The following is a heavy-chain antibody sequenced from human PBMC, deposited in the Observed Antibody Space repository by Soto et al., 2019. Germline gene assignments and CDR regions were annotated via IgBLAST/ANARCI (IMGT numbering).Heavy chain of an antibody. CDR2: IYSGGST. V-gene: IGHV3-53*04. CDR3: ARYCSGGSCSQRGFDP. CDR1: GFTVSSNY. Sequence: GGSLRLSCAASGFTVSSNYMSWVRQAPGKGLEWVSVIYSGGSTYYADSVKGRFTISRHNSKNTLYLQMNSLRAEDTAVYYCARYCSGGSCSQRGFDPWGQGTLVTVSS. D-gene: IGHD2-15*01. J-gene: IGHJ5*02.